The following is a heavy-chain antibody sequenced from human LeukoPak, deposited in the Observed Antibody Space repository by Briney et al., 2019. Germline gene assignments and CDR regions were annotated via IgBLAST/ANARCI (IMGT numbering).Heavy chain of an antibody. Sequence: PGGSLRLSCAASGLTFSSYGMHWVRQAPGKGLEWVAVIWYDGSNKYYADSVKGRFTISRDNSKNTLYLQMNSLRAEDTAVYYCAKDLGSGWYGYFDYWGQGTLVTVSS. D-gene: IGHD6-19*01. CDR3: AKDLGSGWYGYFDY. CDR2: IWYDGSNK. J-gene: IGHJ4*02. V-gene: IGHV3-33*06. CDR1: GLTFSSYG.